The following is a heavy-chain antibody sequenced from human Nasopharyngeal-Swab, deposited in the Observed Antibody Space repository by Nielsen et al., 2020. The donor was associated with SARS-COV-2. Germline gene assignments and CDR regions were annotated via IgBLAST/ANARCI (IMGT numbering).Heavy chain of an antibody. CDR3: ASGYDFWSGYSQ. CDR2: IVPLLGTT. Sequence: SVTVSCQASLGTFSSYALSWLRQAPGQGLEWLGGIVPLLGTTKYGLKFQGRVTFTADKSTTTAYMELNSLIYGDTAVYFCASGYDFWSGYSQWDQGTLVTVSS. D-gene: IGHD3-3*01. V-gene: IGHV1-69*06. J-gene: IGHJ4*02. CDR1: LGTFSSYA.